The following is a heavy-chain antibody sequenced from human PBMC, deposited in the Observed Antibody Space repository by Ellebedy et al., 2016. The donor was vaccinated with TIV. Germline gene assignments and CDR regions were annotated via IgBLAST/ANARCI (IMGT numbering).Heavy chain of an antibody. Sequence: PGGSLRLSCAASGFTFSSYAISWVRQAPGKGLEWVSAISGSGGSTYYADSVKGRFTISRDNSKNTLYLQMNSLRAEDTAVYYCANRGYSYGYQGYWGQGTLVTVSS. V-gene: IGHV3-23*01. J-gene: IGHJ4*02. D-gene: IGHD5-18*01. CDR2: ISGSGGST. CDR1: GFTFSSYA. CDR3: ANRGYSYGYQGY.